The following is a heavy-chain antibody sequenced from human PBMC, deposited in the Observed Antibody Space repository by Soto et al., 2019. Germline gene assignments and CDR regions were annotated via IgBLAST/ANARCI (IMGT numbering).Heavy chain of an antibody. V-gene: IGHV1-69*13. J-gene: IGHJ4*02. Sequence: AASVKVSCKASGGTFSSYAISWVRQAPGQGLEWMGGIIPIFGTANYAQKFQGRVTITADESTSIAYMELSSLRSEDTAVYYCARDQFSGIGYWGQGTLVTVSS. CDR1: GGTFSSYA. CDR3: ARDQFSGIGY. CDR2: IIPIFGTA. D-gene: IGHD6-13*01.